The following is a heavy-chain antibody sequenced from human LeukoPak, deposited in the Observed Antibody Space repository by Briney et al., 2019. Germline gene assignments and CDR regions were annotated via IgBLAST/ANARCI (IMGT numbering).Heavy chain of an antibody. D-gene: IGHD6-13*01. CDR1: VGSFSGYY. CDR2: IYHSGST. J-gene: IGHJ5*02. CDR3: ARAYRSSWYANWFDP. V-gene: IGHV4-38-2*01. Sequence: SQTLSLTCAVYVGSFSGYYWGWIRQPPGKGLEWIGSIYHSGSTYYNPSLKSRVTISVDTSKNQFSLKLSSVTAADTAVYFCARAYRSSWYANWFDPWGQGTLVTVSS.